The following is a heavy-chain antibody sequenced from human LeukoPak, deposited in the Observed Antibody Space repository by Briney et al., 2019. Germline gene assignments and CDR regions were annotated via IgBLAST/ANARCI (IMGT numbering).Heavy chain of an antibody. V-gene: IGHV3-21*01. D-gene: IGHD3-22*01. CDR2: ISSSSSYI. CDR1: GFTFSSYS. CDR3: ARDLYRIVVVPHYFDY. Sequence: PGGSLRLSCAASGFTFSSYSMNWVRQAPGRGLEWVSSISSSSSYIYYADSVKGRFTISRDNAKNSLYLQMNSLRAEDTAVYYCARDLYRIVVVPHYFDYWGQGTLVTVSS. J-gene: IGHJ4*02.